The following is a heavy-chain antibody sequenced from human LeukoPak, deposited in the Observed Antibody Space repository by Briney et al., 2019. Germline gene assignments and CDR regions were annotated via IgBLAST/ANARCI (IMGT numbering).Heavy chain of an antibody. Sequence: SVKVSCKASGGTFISYAISWVRQAPGQGLEWMGRIIPILGIANYAQKFQGRVTITADKSTSTACMELSSLRSEETAVYYCARDSYSTSYYYGMDVWGQGTTVTVSS. V-gene: IGHV1-69*04. CDR2: IIPILGIA. CDR1: GGTFISYA. CDR3: ARDSYSTSYYYGMDV. D-gene: IGHD6-13*01. J-gene: IGHJ6*02.